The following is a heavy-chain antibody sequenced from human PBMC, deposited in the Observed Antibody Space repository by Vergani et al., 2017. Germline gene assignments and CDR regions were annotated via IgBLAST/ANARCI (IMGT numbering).Heavy chain of an antibody. CDR1: NDSVSNTFYY. Sequence: QVQLQESGPGLVKPSETLSLTCTVSNDSVSNTFYYWGWIRQTPGKGLEWIGSIYYSGSTYYNPSLESRVTMSVDTSKSQFSLKLSSVTAADTAVYYCTRDPSYYYGSGSYYTGYWGQGTLVTVSS. CDR2: IYYSGST. D-gene: IGHD3-10*01. V-gene: IGHV4-39*02. J-gene: IGHJ4*02. CDR3: TRDPSYYYGSGSYYTGY.